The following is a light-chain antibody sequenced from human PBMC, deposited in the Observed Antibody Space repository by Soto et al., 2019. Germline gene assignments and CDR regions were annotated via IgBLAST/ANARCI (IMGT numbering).Light chain of an antibody. V-gene: IGKV3-11*01. CDR2: DAS. J-gene: IGKJ4*01. Sequence: EIVLTQSPATLSLSPGERATLSCRASQSVSSFLAWYQQKPCQAPRLLIYDASNRAPCIPARFSGSGSGTEFTLTISSLEREDFAVYYCQQRGNWPSITVGGGTKVEI. CDR1: QSVSSF. CDR3: QQRGNWPSIT.